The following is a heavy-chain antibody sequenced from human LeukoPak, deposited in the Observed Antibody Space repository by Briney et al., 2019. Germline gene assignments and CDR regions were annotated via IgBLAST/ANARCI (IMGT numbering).Heavy chain of an antibody. V-gene: IGHV1-2*02. Sequence: ASVKVSCKASGNTFTDYYMHWVRQAPGQGLEWMGWIKPDSGGANYVQKFQGRVTMTRDTSLSTAYMELSGLTSDDTAVYFCARGVDYFGSGLFDYWGQGTLVTVSS. CDR1: GNTFTDYY. J-gene: IGHJ4*02. CDR3: ARGVDYFGSGLFDY. CDR2: IKPDSGGA. D-gene: IGHD3-10*01.